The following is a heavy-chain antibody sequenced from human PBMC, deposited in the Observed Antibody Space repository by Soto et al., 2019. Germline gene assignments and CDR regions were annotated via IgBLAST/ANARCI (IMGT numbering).Heavy chain of an antibody. D-gene: IGHD2-2*01. J-gene: IGHJ4*02. V-gene: IGHV3-53*04. Sequence: GGSLRLSCAASGFTVSSNYMSWVRQAPGKGLEWVSVIYSGGSTYYADSVKGRFTISRHNSKNTLYLQMNGLRAEDTAVYYCASFPPFYCSSTSCPDYWGQGTLVTVSS. CDR3: ASFPPFYCSSTSCPDY. CDR2: IYSGGST. CDR1: GFTVSSNY.